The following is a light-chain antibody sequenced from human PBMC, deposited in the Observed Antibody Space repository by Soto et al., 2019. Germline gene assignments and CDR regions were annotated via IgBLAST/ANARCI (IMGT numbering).Light chain of an antibody. CDR2: VNS. V-gene: IGLV2-14*01. J-gene: IGLJ1*01. CDR3: SSYTSSDTPDV. Sequence: QSALTQPASVSGSPGQSITISCTGTSSDVGDYKYVSWYQQHPDKAPKLIIFVNSNRPSGISNRFSASKSGNTASLTISGLQAEDEADYYCSSYTSSDTPDVFGTGTKRTVL. CDR1: SSDVGDYKY.